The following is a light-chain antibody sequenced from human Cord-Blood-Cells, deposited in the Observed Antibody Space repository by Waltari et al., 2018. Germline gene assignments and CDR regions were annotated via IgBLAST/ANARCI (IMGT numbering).Light chain of an antibody. Sequence: QSALTQPPSASGSPGQSVTISCTGTSSDVGGYNYVPWYQQHPGKAPKLMIYEVSKRAAGGPERFSGSKAGNAAALTVSGLQAEDEADYYCSSYAGSNNFVFGTGTKVTVL. CDR3: SSYAGSNNFV. J-gene: IGLJ1*01. CDR1: SSDVGGYNY. CDR2: EVS. V-gene: IGLV2-8*01.